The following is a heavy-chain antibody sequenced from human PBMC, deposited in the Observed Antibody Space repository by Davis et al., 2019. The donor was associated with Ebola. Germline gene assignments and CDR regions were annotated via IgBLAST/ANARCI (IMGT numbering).Heavy chain of an antibody. V-gene: IGHV1-58*01. D-gene: IGHD6-6*01. Sequence: AASVKVSCKASGFTFTSSAVQWVRQARGQRLEWIGWIVVGSGNTNYAQKFQERVTITRDMSTSTAYMELSSLRSEDTAVYYCAAGIAPLFWFDPWGQGTLDTVSS. J-gene: IGHJ5*02. CDR1: GFTFTSSA. CDR3: AAGIAPLFWFDP. CDR2: IVVGSGNT.